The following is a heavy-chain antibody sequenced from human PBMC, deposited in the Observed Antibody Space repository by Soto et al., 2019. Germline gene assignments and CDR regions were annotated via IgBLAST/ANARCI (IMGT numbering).Heavy chain of an antibody. D-gene: IGHD6-19*01. V-gene: IGHV4-59*01. J-gene: IGHJ4*02. Sequence: SETLSLTCTVSGGSISSYYWSWIRQPPGKGLEWIGYIYYSGGTNYNPSLKSRVTISVDTSKNQFSLKLSSVTAADTAVYYCAREVSAVAGLTYFDYWGQGTLVTVSS. CDR1: GGSISSYY. CDR2: IYYSGGT. CDR3: AREVSAVAGLTYFDY.